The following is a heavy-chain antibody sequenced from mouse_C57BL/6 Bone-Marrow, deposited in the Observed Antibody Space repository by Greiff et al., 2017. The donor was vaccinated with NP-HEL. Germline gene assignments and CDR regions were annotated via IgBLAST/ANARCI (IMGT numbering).Heavy chain of an antibody. CDR2: IDPSDSYT. D-gene: IGHD1-1*01. Sequence: QVQLQQPGAELVRPGPSVKLSCKASGYTFTSYWMHWVKQRPGQGLEWIGVIDPSDSYTNYNQKFKGKATLTVDTSSSTAYMQLSSLTSEDSAVYYCARNLLRVVYFDYWGQGTTLTVSS. J-gene: IGHJ2*01. CDR1: GYTFTSYW. CDR3: ARNLLRVVYFDY. V-gene: IGHV1-59*01.